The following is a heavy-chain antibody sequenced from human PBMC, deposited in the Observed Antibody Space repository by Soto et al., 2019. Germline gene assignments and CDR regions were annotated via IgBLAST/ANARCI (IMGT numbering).Heavy chain of an antibody. Sequence: SETLSLTCTVSGGSISSSSYYWGWIRQPPGKGLEWIGSIYYSGSTYYNPSLKSRVTISVDTSKNQFSLKLSSVTAADTAVYYCASLLKPLYYYYYMDVWGKGTTVTVSS. CDR3: ASLLKPLYYYYYMDV. CDR2: IYYSGST. V-gene: IGHV4-39*01. CDR1: GGSISSSSYY. J-gene: IGHJ6*03.